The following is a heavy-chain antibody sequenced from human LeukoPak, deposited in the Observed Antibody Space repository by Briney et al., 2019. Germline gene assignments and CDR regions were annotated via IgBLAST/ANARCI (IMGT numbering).Heavy chain of an antibody. CDR3: ASGSAGGRPYYFDY. D-gene: IGHD2-15*01. V-gene: IGHV3-23*01. CDR2: VDSTGVYT. Sequence: GGFLRLSCAASGLIFSNKAMSWVRQAPGKGLEWIAAVDSTGVYTWYADSVKGRFIISRDNSVNTLYLRMNSLTAADTAMYYCASGSAGGRPYYFDYWGQGSLVTVSS. CDR1: GLIFSNKA. J-gene: IGHJ4*02.